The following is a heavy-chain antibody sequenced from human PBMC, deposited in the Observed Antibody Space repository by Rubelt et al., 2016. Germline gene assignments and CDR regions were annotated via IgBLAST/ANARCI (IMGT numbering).Heavy chain of an antibody. Sequence: EVQLVESGGGLVKPGGSLRLSCAASGFTFSSYTMNWVRQAPGKGLEWVSSISSSSAYIYYADSLKGRFTISRDNAKNSLYLQMNSLRVEDTAVYYCARNLKDYDSSGLGGDWGQGTLVTVSS. J-gene: IGHJ4*02. CDR1: GFTFSSYT. CDR3: ARNLKDYDSSGLGGD. CDR2: ISSSSAYI. D-gene: IGHD3-22*01. V-gene: IGHV3-21*01.